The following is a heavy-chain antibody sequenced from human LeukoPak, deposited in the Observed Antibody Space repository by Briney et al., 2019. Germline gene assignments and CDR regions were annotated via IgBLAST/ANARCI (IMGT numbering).Heavy chain of an antibody. CDR1: GYTFTGYY. CDR3: ARTEYSSSSGGFDP. Sequence: SVKVSCKASGYTFTGYYMYWVRQAPGQGLEWMGWINPNSGGTYYAQKFQGRVTMTRDTSISTGYMELSRLRSDDTAVYYCARTEYSSSSGGFDPWGQGTLVTVSS. J-gene: IGHJ5*02. V-gene: IGHV1-2*02. D-gene: IGHD6-6*01. CDR2: INPNSGGT.